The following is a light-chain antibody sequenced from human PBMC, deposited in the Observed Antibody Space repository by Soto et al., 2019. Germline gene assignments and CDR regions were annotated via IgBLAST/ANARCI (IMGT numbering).Light chain of an antibody. CDR3: SSYAGSSNV. J-gene: IGLJ1*01. Sequence: SVLTQPPSASGSPGQSVAISCTGTSSDVGGYHHVSWYQQHPGKAPKLMIYEVNKRPSGVPDRFSGSKSGNTASRTVSGLQAEDEADYYCSSYAGSSNVFGTGTKVTVL. CDR2: EVN. CDR1: SSDVGGYHH. V-gene: IGLV2-8*01.